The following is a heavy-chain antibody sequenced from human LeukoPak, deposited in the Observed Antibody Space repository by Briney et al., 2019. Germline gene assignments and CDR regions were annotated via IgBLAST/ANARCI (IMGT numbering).Heavy chain of an antibody. D-gene: IGHD2-2*01. CDR2: IYYSGST. CDR3: ASGLGYCSSTSCYVVRDYYYYYMDV. Sequence: SQTLSLTCTVSGGSISSGGYYWSWIRQHPGKGLEWIGYIYYSGSTYYNPSLKSRVTISVDTSKNQFSLKLSSVTAADTAVYYCASGLGYCSSTSCYVVRDYYYYYMDVWGKGTTVTVSS. CDR1: GGSISSGGYY. J-gene: IGHJ6*03. V-gene: IGHV4-31*03.